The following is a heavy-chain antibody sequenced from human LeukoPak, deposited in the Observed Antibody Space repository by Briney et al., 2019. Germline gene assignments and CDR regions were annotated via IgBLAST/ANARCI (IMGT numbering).Heavy chain of an antibody. J-gene: IGHJ4*02. Sequence: ASVNVSCKASGYTFTGYYMHWVRQAPGQGLEWMGWINPNSGGTNYAQKFQGRVTMTRDTSITTAYMELSRLRSDDTAVYYCARDAAMGAMDTTDFDYWGQGTLVTVSS. V-gene: IGHV1-2*02. CDR3: ARDAAMGAMDTTDFDY. CDR2: INPNSGGT. D-gene: IGHD5-18*01. CDR1: GYTFTGYY.